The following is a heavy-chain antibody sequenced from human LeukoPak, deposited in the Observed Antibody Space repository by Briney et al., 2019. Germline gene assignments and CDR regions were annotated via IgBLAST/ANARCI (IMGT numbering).Heavy chain of an antibody. CDR1: GGSIRSTTYY. CDR3: ARAPHFFDTSGSRYYFDY. Sequence: SETLSLTCSVSGGSIRSTTYYWGWIRQPPGKGLEWIGSIYYSGNAYYSPSLMSRVTISVDTSKNQFSLNLSSVAAADTAVYYCARAPHFFDTSGSRYYFDYWGQGTLVTVSS. V-gene: IGHV4-39*07. CDR2: IYYSGNA. J-gene: IGHJ4*02. D-gene: IGHD3-22*01.